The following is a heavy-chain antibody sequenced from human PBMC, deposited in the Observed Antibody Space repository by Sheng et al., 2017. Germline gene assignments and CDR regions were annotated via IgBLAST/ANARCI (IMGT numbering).Heavy chain of an antibody. CDR2: IKEDGSEE. Sequence: EVQLVESGGGLVQPGGSLRLSCVASGFTFSSYWMNWVRQAPGKGLEWVAHIKEDGSEEYHVDSVRGRFTISRDNAQKSLFLQMNSLRAEDTAMYYCARSDSNNYGRFDWWGQGTLVT. D-gene: IGHD5-18*01. CDR3: ARSDSNNYGRFDW. V-gene: IGHV3-7*01. J-gene: IGHJ4*02. CDR1: GFTFSSYW.